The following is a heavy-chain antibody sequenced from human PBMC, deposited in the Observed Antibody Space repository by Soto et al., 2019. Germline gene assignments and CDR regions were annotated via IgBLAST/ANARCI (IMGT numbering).Heavy chain of an antibody. CDR3: ARVKVAGVYYDSGPLYYPLDY. D-gene: IGHD3-16*01. Sequence: QVQLQESGPGLVKPSETLSLTCTVSGGSISTYYWTWIRQPPGKGLEWIGYVFYSGSTNYNPSLKSRVTISLGTSMNLFPLRLSSVTAADSAVYYCARVKVAGVYYDSGPLYYPLDYWGQGTLVTVSS. V-gene: IGHV4-59*01. CDR1: GGSISTYY. CDR2: VFYSGST. J-gene: IGHJ4*02.